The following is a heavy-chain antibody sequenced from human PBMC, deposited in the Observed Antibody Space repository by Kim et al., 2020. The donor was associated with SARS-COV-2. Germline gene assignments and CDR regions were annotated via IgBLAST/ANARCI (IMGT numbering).Heavy chain of an antibody. Sequence: TPSLTGRVPISADTSKNQFSLELTSVTAADTAVYYCARIRGRKTSFAFDVWGPGAPVTVSS. J-gene: IGHJ6*02. CDR3: ARIRGRKTSFAFDV. V-gene: IGHV4-39*01.